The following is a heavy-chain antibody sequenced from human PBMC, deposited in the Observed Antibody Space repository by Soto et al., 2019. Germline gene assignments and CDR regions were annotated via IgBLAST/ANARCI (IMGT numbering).Heavy chain of an antibody. D-gene: IGHD6-19*01. J-gene: IGHJ4*02. CDR3: ARQSLDSYCFDY. Sequence: EVQLVESGGGLVQPGGSLRLSCAASGFTFSSYAMHWVRQAPGKGLEYVSAISSNGGSTYYANSVKGRFTISRDNSKNTMYLQMGSLRAEDMAVYYCARQSLDSYCFDYWGQGTLVTVSS. V-gene: IGHV3-64*01. CDR2: ISSNGGST. CDR1: GFTFSSYA.